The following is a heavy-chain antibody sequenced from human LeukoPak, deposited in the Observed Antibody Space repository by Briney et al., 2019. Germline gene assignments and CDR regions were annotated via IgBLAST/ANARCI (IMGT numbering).Heavy chain of an antibody. CDR3: ARRSPIAGAGPRRLED. D-gene: IGHD6-13*01. Sequence: GGSLRLSCAASGFTVSSSHMNWVRQAPGKGLELVSIIYSGGSTSYADSVKGRFIISRDNSKNTLYLQMNSLRAEDTAVYYCARRSPIAGAGPRRLEDWGQGTLVTVSS. CDR2: IYSGGST. V-gene: IGHV3-53*01. CDR1: GFTVSSSH. J-gene: IGHJ4*02.